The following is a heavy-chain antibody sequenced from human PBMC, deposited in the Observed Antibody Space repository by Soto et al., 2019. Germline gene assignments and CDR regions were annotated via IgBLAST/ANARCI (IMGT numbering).Heavy chain of an antibody. J-gene: IGHJ4*02. CDR3: ASGPRSAAAGTAFDY. CDR1: GYTFTSYG. D-gene: IGHD6-13*01. CDR2: ISAYNGNT. V-gene: IGHV1-18*01. Sequence: QVQLVQSGAEVKKPGASVKVSCKASGYTFTSYGISWVRQAPGQGLEWMGWISAYNGNTNYAQKLQGRVTMTTDTSTSTASMELRSLRSDDTAVSYCASGPRSAAAGTAFDYWGQGTLVTVSS.